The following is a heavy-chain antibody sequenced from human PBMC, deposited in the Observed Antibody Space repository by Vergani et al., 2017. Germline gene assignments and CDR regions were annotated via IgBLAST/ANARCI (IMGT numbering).Heavy chain of an antibody. CDR3: AKNPGISTTRHYYAMDV. CDR1: GFKFSDHY. Sequence: LEESGGGSVKPGGSLRLSCAASGFKFSDHYMNWIRQAPGKGLEWVSHISPGASTVSYTDSVTGRFTVSRDHANNSLTLDMTTLRVEDTAVYYCAKNPGISTTRHYYAMDVWGKGTTVTVSS. V-gene: IGHV3-11*04. D-gene: IGHD1-1*01. CDR2: ISPGASTV. J-gene: IGHJ6*04.